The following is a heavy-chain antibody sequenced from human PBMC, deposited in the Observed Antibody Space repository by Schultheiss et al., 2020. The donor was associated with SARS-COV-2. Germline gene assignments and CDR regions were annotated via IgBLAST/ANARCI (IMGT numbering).Heavy chain of an antibody. Sequence: GGSLRLSCKASGGTFSSYAISWVRQAPGQGLEWMGGIIPMFGTTKYAQKFQGRITITADESTSTAYMELSSLRSEDTAVYYCARDPFRDFWSGLTYGMDVWGQGTTVTVSS. CDR1: GGTFSSYA. V-gene: IGHV1-69*01. J-gene: IGHJ6*02. D-gene: IGHD3-3*01. CDR3: ARDPFRDFWSGLTYGMDV. CDR2: IIPMFGTT.